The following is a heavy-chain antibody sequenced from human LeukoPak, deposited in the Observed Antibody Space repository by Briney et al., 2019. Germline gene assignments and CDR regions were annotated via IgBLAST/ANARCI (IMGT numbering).Heavy chain of an antibody. CDR3: ARDLDYFHH. D-gene: IGHD1-1*01. V-gene: IGHV4-59*01. J-gene: IGHJ1*01. CDR1: GASISSYY. CDR2: IYYTGST. Sequence: SETLSLTCTVSGASISSYYWSWIRQPPGKGLEYIVYIYYTGSTNYNPSLKSRATISVATSKNQFSLKLRSVTAADTAVYYCARDLDYFHHWGQGTLVTVSS.